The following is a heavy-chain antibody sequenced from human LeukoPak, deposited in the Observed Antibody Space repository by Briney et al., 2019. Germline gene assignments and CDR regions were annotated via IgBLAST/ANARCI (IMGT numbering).Heavy chain of an antibody. CDR1: GGSISSSNW. V-gene: IGHV4-4*02. D-gene: IGHD5-12*01. Sequence: SETLSLTCAVSGGSISSSNWWTWVRQPPGKGLEWIGEIYHSGSTNYNPSLKSRVTISVDKYKNQFSLKLSSVTAADTAVYYCATTPKGGYSAYLDYWGQGTLVTVSS. J-gene: IGHJ4*02. CDR2: IYHSGST. CDR3: ATTPKGGYSAYLDY.